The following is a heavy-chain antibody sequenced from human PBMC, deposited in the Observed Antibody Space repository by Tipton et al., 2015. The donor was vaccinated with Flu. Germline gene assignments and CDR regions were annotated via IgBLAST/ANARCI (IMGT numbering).Heavy chain of an antibody. J-gene: IGHJ4*02. Sequence: TLSLTCTISGSSISSRYYWGWIRQPPGKGLEWIGNIFHTGNTFFNPSLKSRVIISVDTSKNQFSLKLTSMSAADTAVYYCARDRWEYSSGFDSWGQGTLVTVSP. V-gene: IGHV4-38-2*02. D-gene: IGHD3-22*01. CDR1: GSSISSRYY. CDR2: IFHTGNT. CDR3: ARDRWEYSSGFDS.